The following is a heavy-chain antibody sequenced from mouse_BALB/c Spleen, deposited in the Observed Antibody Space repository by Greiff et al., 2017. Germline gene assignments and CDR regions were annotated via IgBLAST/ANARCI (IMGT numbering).Heavy chain of an antibody. CDR3: ARDYYGSSFAY. D-gene: IGHD1-1*01. Sequence: EVQVVESGGGLVKPGGSLKLSCAASGFAFSSYDMSWVRQTPEKRLEWVAYISSGGGSTYYPDTVKGRFTISRDNAKNTLYLQMSSLKSEDTAMYYCARDYYGSSFAYWGQGTLFTVSA. V-gene: IGHV5-12-1*01. CDR2: ISSGGGST. CDR1: GFAFSSYD. J-gene: IGHJ3*01.